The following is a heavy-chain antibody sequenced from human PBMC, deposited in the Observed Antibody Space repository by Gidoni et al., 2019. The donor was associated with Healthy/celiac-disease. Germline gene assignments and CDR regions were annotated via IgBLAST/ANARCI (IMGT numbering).Heavy chain of an antibody. Sequence: QVHLVESGGGVVQPGRSLRLSCAASGFTFSNYGIHWVRQSPGKGLEWVAVISYDESDKYCADSVKGRFTISRDNSKNTLYLQMNSLRAEDTAVYYCAKDYYGGNLGAFDIWGQGTMVTVSS. CDR1: GFTFSNYG. V-gene: IGHV3-30*18. D-gene: IGHD2-15*01. J-gene: IGHJ3*02. CDR3: AKDYYGGNLGAFDI. CDR2: ISYDESDK.